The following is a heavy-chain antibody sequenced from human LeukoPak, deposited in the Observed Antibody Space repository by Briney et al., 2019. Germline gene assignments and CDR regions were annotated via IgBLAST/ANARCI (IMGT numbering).Heavy chain of an antibody. CDR1: GFTFSSYA. CDR2: ISDSGGST. Sequence: GGSLRLSCAASGFTFSSYAMSWVRQAPGKGLEWVSAISDSGGSTYYADSVKGRFTISRDNSKNTVFLQMNSLRAEDTAVYYCARDQGPKVVIISCFDYWGQGTLVTVSS. J-gene: IGHJ4*02. CDR3: ARDQGPKVVIISCFDY. D-gene: IGHD3-22*01. V-gene: IGHV3-23*01.